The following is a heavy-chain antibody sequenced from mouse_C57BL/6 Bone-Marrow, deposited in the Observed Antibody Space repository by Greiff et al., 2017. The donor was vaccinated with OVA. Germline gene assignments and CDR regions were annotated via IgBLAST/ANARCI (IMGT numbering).Heavy chain of an antibody. J-gene: IGHJ3*01. V-gene: IGHV1-82*01. CDR2: IYPGDGDT. CDR3: GREGGRRPWFAY. D-gene: IGHD2-12*01. CDR1: GYAFSSSW. Sequence: QVQLQQSGPELVKPGASVKISCKASGYAFSSSWMNWVKQRPGKGLEWIGRIYPGDGDTNYNGKFKGKATLTADKSSSTAYMQLSSLTSEDSAVDFCGREGGRRPWFAYWGQGTLVTVSA.